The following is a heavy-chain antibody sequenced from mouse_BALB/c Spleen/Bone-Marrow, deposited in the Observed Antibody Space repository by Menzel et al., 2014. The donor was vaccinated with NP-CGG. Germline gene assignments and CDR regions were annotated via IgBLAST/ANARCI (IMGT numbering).Heavy chain of an antibody. V-gene: IGHV7-3*02. J-gene: IGHJ1*01. CDR1: GFTFTDYY. Sequence: EVKLMESGGGLVQPGGSLRLSCAPSGFTFTDYYMSWVRQPPGKALEWLGFIRNKANGYTTEYSASVKGRFTISRGNSQSILYLQMNTLRAEDSATYYCARDTNYGSFYWYFDVWGAGTTVTVSS. D-gene: IGHD1-1*01. CDR3: ARDTNYGSFYWYFDV. CDR2: IRNKANGYTT.